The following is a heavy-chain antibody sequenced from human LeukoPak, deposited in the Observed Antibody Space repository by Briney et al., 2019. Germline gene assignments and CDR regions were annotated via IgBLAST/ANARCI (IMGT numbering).Heavy chain of an antibody. CDR2: INHSGST. CDR3: ARVEVETKTLDY. CDR1: GGSFSGYY. V-gene: IGHV4-34*01. J-gene: IGHJ4*02. D-gene: IGHD5-24*01. Sequence: SETLSLTCAVYGGSFSGYYWSWIRQPPGKGLEWIGEINHSGSTNYNPSLKSRVTISVDTSKNQFSLKLSSVTAADTAVYYCARVEVETKTLDYWGQGTLVTVSS.